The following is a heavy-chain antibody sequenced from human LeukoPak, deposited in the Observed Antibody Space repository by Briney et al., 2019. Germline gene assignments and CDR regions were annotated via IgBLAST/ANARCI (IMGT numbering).Heavy chain of an antibody. V-gene: IGHV1-2*02. Sequence: APVKVSCKASGYTFTGYYMHCVRPAPGQGLEWMGWINPNSGGTNYAQKFQGRVTMTRDTSISTAYMELSRLRSDDTAVYYCARSIAAAVMSFEYWGQGTLVTVSS. J-gene: IGHJ4*02. D-gene: IGHD6-13*01. CDR2: INPNSGGT. CDR3: ARSIAAAVMSFEY. CDR1: GYTFTGYY.